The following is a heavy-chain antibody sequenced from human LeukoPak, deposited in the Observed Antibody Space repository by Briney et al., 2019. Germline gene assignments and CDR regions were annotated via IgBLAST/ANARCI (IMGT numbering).Heavy chain of an antibody. V-gene: IGHV4-61*01. J-gene: IGHJ3*02. CDR3: AREINLGAFDI. CDR1: GGSISSSNW. Sequence: SETLSLTCAVSGGSISSSNWWSWIRQPPGKGLERIGYIYYSGSTNYNPSLKSRVTISVDTSKNQFSLKLSSVTAADTAVYYCAREINLGAFDIWGQGTMVTVSS. CDR2: IYYSGST. D-gene: IGHD3-16*01.